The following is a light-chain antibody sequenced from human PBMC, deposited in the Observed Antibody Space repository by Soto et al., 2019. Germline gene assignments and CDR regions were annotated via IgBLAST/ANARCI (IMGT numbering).Light chain of an antibody. CDR2: ATS. Sequence: DIQMTQSPSSLSASLGDRVTITCRASQNIDNYLNWYQHKPGKAPKILIYATSTLHSGVPARFSGSGSGTEFTLTISSLQAEDFATYLCQESYSSPAVSFGGGTKVDIK. J-gene: IGKJ4*01. CDR3: QESYSSPAVS. CDR1: QNIDNY. V-gene: IGKV1-39*01.